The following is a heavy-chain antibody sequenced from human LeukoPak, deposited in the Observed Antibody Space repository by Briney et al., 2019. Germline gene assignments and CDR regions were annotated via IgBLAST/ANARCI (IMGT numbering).Heavy chain of an antibody. Sequence: SVKVSCKASGGTFSSYAISWVRQAPGQGLEWMGGIIPIFGTANYAQKFQGRVTITADESTSTAYMELSSLRSEDTAVYYCASSMVTPYWSDPWGQGTLVTVSS. D-gene: IGHD4-17*01. CDR2: IIPIFGTA. V-gene: IGHV1-69*13. CDR3: ASSMVTPYWSDP. CDR1: GGTFSSYA. J-gene: IGHJ5*02.